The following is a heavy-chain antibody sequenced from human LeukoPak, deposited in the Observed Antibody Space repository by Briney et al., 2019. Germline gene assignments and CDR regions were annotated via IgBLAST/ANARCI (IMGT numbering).Heavy chain of an antibody. D-gene: IGHD3-22*01. CDR3: ARRLRYDSSGDLDY. Sequence: GASVKVSCKASGGTFSSYAISWVRQAPGQGLEWMGGIIPIFGTANYAQKFQGRVTITADESTGTAYMELSSLRSDDTAVYYCARRLRYDSSGDLDYWGQGTLVTVSS. J-gene: IGHJ4*02. CDR1: GGTFSSYA. V-gene: IGHV1-69*13. CDR2: IIPIFGTA.